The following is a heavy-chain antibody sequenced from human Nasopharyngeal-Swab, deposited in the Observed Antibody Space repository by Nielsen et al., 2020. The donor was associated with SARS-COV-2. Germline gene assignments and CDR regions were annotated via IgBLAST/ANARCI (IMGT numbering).Heavy chain of an antibody. V-gene: IGHV3-72*01. J-gene: IGHJ4*02. CDR1: GFTFSNAW. Sequence: GESLKISCAASGFTFSNAWINWVRQAPGKGLEWVGRTRNKVNSYSTVYAASVRGRFTISRDDSSTSVYLQMTSLKSEDTAVYCCARGFKGFSDWGQGTLVTVSS. CDR3: ARGFKGFSD. D-gene: IGHD3-3*01. CDR2: TRNKVNSYST.